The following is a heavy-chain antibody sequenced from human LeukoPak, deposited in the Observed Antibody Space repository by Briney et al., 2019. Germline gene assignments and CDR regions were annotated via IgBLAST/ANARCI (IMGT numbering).Heavy chain of an antibody. V-gene: IGHV4-4*07. Sequence: PSETLSLTRTVSRGSINSYFWGWVRQAPGKGLEWIGRIYSMGTTHYNPSLKSRVTMSIDTSTNQFPLNLRSVTAADTAMYYCGRQGYTASYYFVDYWSRGTLVVVS. CDR2: IYSMGTT. CDR3: GRQGYTASYYFVDY. J-gene: IGHJ4*02. CDR1: RGSINSYF. D-gene: IGHD1-26*01.